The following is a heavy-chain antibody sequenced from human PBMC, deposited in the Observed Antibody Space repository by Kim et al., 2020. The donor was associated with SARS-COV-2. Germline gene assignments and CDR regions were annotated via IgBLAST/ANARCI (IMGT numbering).Heavy chain of an antibody. CDR3: AEISSGSSGWFEYFQH. Sequence: GGSLRLSCAASGFTFNIYAMSWVRQAPGKGLEWVSGIRGSGESTTYAASVKGRLTISRDNSKNTLYLQMDRLRVDDTALYYCAEISSGSSGWFEYFQHWGQGTLVTVSS. V-gene: IGHV3-23*01. J-gene: IGHJ1*01. CDR1: GFTFNIYA. CDR2: IRGSGEST. D-gene: IGHD6-19*01.